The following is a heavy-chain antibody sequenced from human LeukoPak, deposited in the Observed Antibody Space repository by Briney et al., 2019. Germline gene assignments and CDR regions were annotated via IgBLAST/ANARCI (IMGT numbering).Heavy chain of an antibody. CDR2: ISGSGGST. D-gene: IGHD3-22*01. V-gene: IGHV3-23*01. CDR1: GFTFSSYA. CDR3: ARDHFDVSGYYFHTDY. J-gene: IGHJ4*02. Sequence: GGSLRLSCAASGFTFSSYAMSWVRQAPGKGLEWVSAISGSGGSTYYADSVKGRFTISRDNSKDTLFLQMNSLRAEDTAVYYCARDHFDVSGYYFHTDYWGQGPLVTVSS.